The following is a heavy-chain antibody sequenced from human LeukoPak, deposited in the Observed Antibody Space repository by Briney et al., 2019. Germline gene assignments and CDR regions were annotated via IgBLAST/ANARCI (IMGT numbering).Heavy chain of an antibody. D-gene: IGHD3-22*01. J-gene: IGHJ4*02. CDR2: IKQDGSEK. Sequence: GGSLRLSCAASAFIFSSYGMHWVRQAPGKGLEWVANIKQDGSEKYYVDSVKGRFTISRDNAKNSLYLQMNSLRAEDTAVYYCARDQYYYDSSGYYRYFDYWGQGTLVTVSS. CDR1: AFIFSSYG. V-gene: IGHV3-7*01. CDR3: ARDQYYYDSSGYYRYFDY.